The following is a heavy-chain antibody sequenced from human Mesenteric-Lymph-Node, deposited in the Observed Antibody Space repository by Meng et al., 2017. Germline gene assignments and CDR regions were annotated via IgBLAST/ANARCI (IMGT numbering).Heavy chain of an antibody. V-gene: IGHV3-30*04. J-gene: IGHJ4*02. Sequence: GESLKISCAASGFTFSSYAMHWVRQAPGKGLEWVAVISYDGSNKNYADSVKGRFTISRDNSKNTLYLQMNSLRAEDTAMYYCARTGVAVAGKVYFDYWGQGALVTVSS. CDR1: GFTFSSYA. CDR2: ISYDGSNK. D-gene: IGHD6-19*01. CDR3: ARTGVAVAGKVYFDY.